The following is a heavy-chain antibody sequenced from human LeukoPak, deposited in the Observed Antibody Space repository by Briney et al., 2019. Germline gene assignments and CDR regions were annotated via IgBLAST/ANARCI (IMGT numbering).Heavy chain of an antibody. CDR2: PNNGGT. D-gene: IGHD3-3*01. CDR3: ARGAIFGVTPRGYGMDV. V-gene: IGHV1-8*01. J-gene: IGHJ6*02. Sequence: PNNGGTVYAQKFQGRVTMTRDTSTGTLYMELNSLRSEDTAVYYCARGAIFGVTPRGYGMDVWGQGTTVTVSS.